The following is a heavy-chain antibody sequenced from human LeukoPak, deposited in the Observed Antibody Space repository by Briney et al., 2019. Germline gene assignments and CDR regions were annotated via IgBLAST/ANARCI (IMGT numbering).Heavy chain of an antibody. J-gene: IGHJ6*03. D-gene: IGHD6-13*01. V-gene: IGHV1-69*05. CDR2: IIPIFGTA. Sequence: SVKVSCKASGGTFSSYTISWVRQAPGQGLEWMGGIIPIFGTANYAQKFQGRVTITTDESTSTAYMELSSLRSEDTAVYYCARSQIGSIAAAGTFPNYYYYYMDVWGKGTTVTVSS. CDR1: GGTFSSYT. CDR3: ARSQIGSIAAAGTFPNYYYYYMDV.